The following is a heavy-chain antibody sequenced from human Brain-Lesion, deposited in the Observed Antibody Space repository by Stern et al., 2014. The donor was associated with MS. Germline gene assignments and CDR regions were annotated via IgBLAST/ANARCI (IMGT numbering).Heavy chain of an antibody. CDR3: ARVDTPLDYYYGMDV. CDR2: ISYDGSNK. V-gene: IGHV3-30*01. D-gene: IGHD5-18*01. Sequence: VQLVQSGGGVVQPGRSLRLSCAASGLIFSNYAMHWVRQAPGKGLQWVAIISYDGSNKYYADSVKGRFTISRDNSKNTLYLQMNSLKGEDTAVYYCARVDTPLDYYYGMDVWGQGTTVTVSS. J-gene: IGHJ6*02. CDR1: GLIFSNYA.